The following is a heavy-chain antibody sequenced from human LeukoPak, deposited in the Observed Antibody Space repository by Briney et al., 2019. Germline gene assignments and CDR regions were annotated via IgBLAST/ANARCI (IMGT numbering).Heavy chain of an antibody. V-gene: IGHV1-2*02. Sequence: ASVKVSCKASAYTFTGYYIHWVRQAPGQGLEWMGWINPNSGGTDYAQKFQGRVTMTRDTSISTAYMELSRLRSDDTAVYYCAITHFPNYYGSGSYSPWGQGTLVTVSS. CDR1: AYTFTGYY. CDR2: INPNSGGT. D-gene: IGHD3-10*01. CDR3: AITHFPNYYGSGSYSP. J-gene: IGHJ5*02.